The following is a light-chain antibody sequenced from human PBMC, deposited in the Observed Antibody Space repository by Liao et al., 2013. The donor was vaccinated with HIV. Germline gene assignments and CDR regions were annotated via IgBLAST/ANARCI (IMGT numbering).Light chain of an antibody. CDR2: DDS. CDR3: QAWDSSADVV. V-gene: IGLV3-21*01. Sequence: SYVLTQPPSVSVAPGKTARITCGGNNIGSKGVHWYQQKPGQAPVLVMHDDSDRPSGIPERFSGSNSGNTATLTISETQPLDEADYFCQAWDSSADVVFGGGTKLTVL. J-gene: IGLJ2*01. CDR1: NIGSKG.